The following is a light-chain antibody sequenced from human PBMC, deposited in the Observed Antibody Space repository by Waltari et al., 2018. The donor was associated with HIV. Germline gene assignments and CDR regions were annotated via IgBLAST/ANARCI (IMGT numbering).Light chain of an antibody. CDR2: EGS. CDR3: CSYAGSSTFVV. V-gene: IGLV2-23*03. J-gene: IGLJ2*01. CDR1: SSDVGSYNL. Sequence: QSALTQPASVSGSPGQSITISCTGTSSDVGSYNLVSWYQQQPGKAPKLMIYEGSKRPSGVSKRFSGSKSGNTASLTISGLQAEDEADYYCCSYAGSSTFVVFGGGTKLTVL.